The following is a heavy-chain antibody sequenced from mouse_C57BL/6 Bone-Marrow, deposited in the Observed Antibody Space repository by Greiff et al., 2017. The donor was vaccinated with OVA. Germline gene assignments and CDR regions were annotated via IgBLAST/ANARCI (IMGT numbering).Heavy chain of an antibody. Sequence: QVQLQQPGAELVRPGTSVTLSCKASGYTFTSYWMHWVKQRPGQGLEWIGVIDPSDSYTNYNQKFKGKATLTVDTSSSTAYMQLSSLTSEDSAVYYCARGTWFAYWGQGTLVTVSA. CDR2: IDPSDSYT. V-gene: IGHV1-59*01. CDR1: GYTFTSYW. J-gene: IGHJ3*01. CDR3: ARGTWFAY.